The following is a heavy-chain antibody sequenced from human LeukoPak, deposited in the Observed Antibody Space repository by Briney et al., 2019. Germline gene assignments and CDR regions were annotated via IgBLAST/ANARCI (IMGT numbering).Heavy chain of an antibody. Sequence: ASVNVSCKASGYTFTGYYMHWVRQAPGQGLEWMGRINPNIGGTNYAQKFQGRVTMTRDTSISTAYMELSRLRSEDTAVYYCARERVGGSPLLEWVYYYYGMDVWGQGTTVTVSS. CDR3: ARERVGGSPLLEWVYYYYGMDV. J-gene: IGHJ6*02. V-gene: IGHV1-2*06. CDR1: GYTFTGYY. CDR2: INPNIGGT. D-gene: IGHD3-3*01.